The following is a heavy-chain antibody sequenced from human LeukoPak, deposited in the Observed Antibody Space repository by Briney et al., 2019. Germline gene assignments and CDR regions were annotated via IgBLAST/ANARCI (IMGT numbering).Heavy chain of an antibody. CDR1: GYTFSSYW. CDR2: IKQDGSEK. Sequence: PGGSLRLSCAASGYTFSSYWMSWVRQAPGKGLEWVANIKQDGSEKYYVDSVKGRFTISRDNAKNSLYLQMNSLRAEDTAVYYCARVSSGWGDALDIWGQGTMVTVSS. CDR3: ARVSSGWGDALDI. J-gene: IGHJ3*02. V-gene: IGHV3-7*01. D-gene: IGHD6-19*01.